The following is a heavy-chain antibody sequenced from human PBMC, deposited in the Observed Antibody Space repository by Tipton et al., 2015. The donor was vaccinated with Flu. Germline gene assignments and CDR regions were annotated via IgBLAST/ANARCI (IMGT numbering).Heavy chain of an antibody. CDR3: ARGGILGFGGGGGYYFDY. CDR1: GGSISSYY. J-gene: IGHJ4*02. CDR2: IYYSGST. V-gene: IGHV4-59*01. Sequence: TLSLTCTVSGGSISSYYWSWIRQPPGKGLEWIGYIYYSGSTNYNPSLKSRVTISVDTSRNQFSLKLSSVTAADTAVYYCARGGILGFGGGGGYYFDYWGQGTLVTVSS. D-gene: IGHD3-10*01.